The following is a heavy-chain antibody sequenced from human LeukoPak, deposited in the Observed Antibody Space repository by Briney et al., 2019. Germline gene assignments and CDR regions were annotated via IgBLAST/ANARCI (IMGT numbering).Heavy chain of an antibody. CDR1: GGSISSSSYY. CDR2: IYYSGST. J-gene: IGHJ3*02. D-gene: IGHD5/OR15-5a*01. Sequence: SETLSLTCTVSGGSISSSSYYWGWIRQPPGKGLEWIGSIYYSGSTYYNLSLKSRVTISVDTSKNQFSLKLSSVTAADTAVYYCSVYPESSGTNYPFYIWGQGTMVTVSS. CDR3: SVYPESSGTNYPFYI. V-gene: IGHV4-39*01.